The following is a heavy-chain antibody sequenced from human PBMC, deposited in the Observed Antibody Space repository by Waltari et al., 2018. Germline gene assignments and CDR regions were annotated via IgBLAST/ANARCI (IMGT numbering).Heavy chain of an antibody. CDR2: IFHGGVDT. CDR1: GFTFSSYW. Sequence: EVQLVESGGGLVQPGGSLRLSCAASGFTFSSYWMSWVRQAPGKGLELVSIFHGGVDTDYADSVRGRFIISRDNSKNMLYLQMNSLRPEDTAVYYCAKGFDRASFDSWGQGALVTVSS. J-gene: IGHJ4*02. CDR3: AKGFDRASFDS. D-gene: IGHD3-22*01. V-gene: IGHV3-23*03.